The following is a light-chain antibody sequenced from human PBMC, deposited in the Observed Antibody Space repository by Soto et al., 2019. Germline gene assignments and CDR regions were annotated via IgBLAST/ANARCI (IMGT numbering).Light chain of an antibody. CDR2: DAF. Sequence: EIVLTQSPATLSLSPGERATLSCRASQSINSVLAWYQQKPNQAPRLLIYDAFNRAPGIPARFSGSGSGTDFSLTISSLEPEDFAVYYCQQRNTWPHSFGGGTKVEIK. V-gene: IGKV3-11*01. CDR1: QSINSV. CDR3: QQRNTWPHS. J-gene: IGKJ4*01.